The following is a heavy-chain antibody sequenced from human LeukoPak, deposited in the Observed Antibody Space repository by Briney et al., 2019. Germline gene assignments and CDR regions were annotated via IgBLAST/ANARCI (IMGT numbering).Heavy chain of an antibody. D-gene: IGHD1-26*01. CDR1: RFTFTSYG. Sequence: GGSLRLSCAASRFTFTSYGMHWVRQAPGKGLEWVSYISTSSSTIYYADSVKGRFTISRDNAKNSLYLQMNSLRAEDTAVYYCARESYFYRAVDYWGQGTLVTVSS. J-gene: IGHJ4*02. CDR3: ARESYFYRAVDY. CDR2: ISTSSSTI. V-gene: IGHV3-48*01.